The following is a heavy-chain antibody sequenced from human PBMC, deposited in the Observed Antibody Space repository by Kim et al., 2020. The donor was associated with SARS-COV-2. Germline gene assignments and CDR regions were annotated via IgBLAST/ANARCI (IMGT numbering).Heavy chain of an antibody. V-gene: IGHV3-7*01. Sequence: GSEKYDVDSVTGRFTISRDNAKNSLYLQMTSLSAEDTAVYYCARAASVGDWGQGTTVTVS. J-gene: IGHJ6*02. D-gene: IGHD1-26*01. CDR3: ARAASVGD. CDR2: GSEK.